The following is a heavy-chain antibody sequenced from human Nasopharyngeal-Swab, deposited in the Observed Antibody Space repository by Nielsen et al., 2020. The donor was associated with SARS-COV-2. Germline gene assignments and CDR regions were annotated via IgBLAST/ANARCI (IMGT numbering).Heavy chain of an antibody. V-gene: IGHV4-34*01. D-gene: IGHD6-19*01. CDR2: INHSGST. CDR1: GVSFSGYY. Sequence: SQTLSLTCAVYGVSFSGYYWRWIRQPPGKGLEWIGEINHSGSTNYNPSLKSRVTISVDTSKNQFSLKLSSVTAADTAVYYCARVPPIAVAGKGVDVWGQGTTVTVSS. J-gene: IGHJ6*02. CDR3: ARVPPIAVAGKGVDV.